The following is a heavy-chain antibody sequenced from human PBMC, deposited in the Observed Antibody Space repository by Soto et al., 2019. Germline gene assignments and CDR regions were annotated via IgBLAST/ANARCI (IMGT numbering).Heavy chain of an antibody. CDR1: GFTFSSHA. CDR2: ISAGSEGA. J-gene: IGHJ4*02. Sequence: EVQLLESGGGLVQPGGALRLSCAASGFTFSSHAMSWVRQAPGKGLEWISSISAGSEGAYYADSVKGRFTISRDNSNNTLYLQRTSLRAGVTAVYYCARDRGWYLHGGQGTLVTVSS. D-gene: IGHD6-19*01. V-gene: IGHV3-23*01. CDR3: ARDRGWYLH.